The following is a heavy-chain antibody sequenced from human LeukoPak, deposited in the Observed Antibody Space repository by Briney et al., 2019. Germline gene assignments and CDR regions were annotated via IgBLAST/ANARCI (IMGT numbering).Heavy chain of an antibody. V-gene: IGHV1-69*13. Sequence: ASVKVSCKASGYTFTTSGISWLRQAPGQGLEWMGGIIPIFGTANYAQKFQGRVTITADESTSTAYMELSSLRSEDTAVYYCSTRAPGFDYWGQGTLVTVSS. CDR1: GYTFTTSG. CDR3: STRAPGFDY. CDR2: IIPIFGTA. D-gene: IGHD1-26*01. J-gene: IGHJ4*02.